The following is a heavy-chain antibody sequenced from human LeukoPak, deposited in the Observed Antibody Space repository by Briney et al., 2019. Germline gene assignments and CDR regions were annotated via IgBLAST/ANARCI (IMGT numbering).Heavy chain of an antibody. V-gene: IGHV3-23*01. J-gene: IGHJ5*02. CDR3: AKLMSWAWFDP. D-gene: IGHD1-26*01. CDR2: ISASGGSI. Sequence: PGGSLRLSCAASGFTFSSYGMSWVRQAPGKGLEWVSAISASGGSIYYADSVKGRFTISRDNSKNTLYLQMNSLRAEDTAVYYCAKLMSWAWFDPWGQGTLVTVSS. CDR1: GFTFSSYG.